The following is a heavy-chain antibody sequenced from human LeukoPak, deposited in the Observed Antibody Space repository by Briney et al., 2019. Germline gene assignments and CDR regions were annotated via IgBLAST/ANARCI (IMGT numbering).Heavy chain of an antibody. CDR1: GFTFSSYW. CDR3: AREVYSSGWLIGRNWFDP. V-gene: IGHV3-74*01. Sequence: GGSLRLSCAASGFTFSSYWMHWVRQAPGKGLVWVSRINSDGSSTSYADSVKGRFTISRDNAKNTLYLQMNSLRAEDTAVYYCAREVYSSGWLIGRNWFDPWGQGTLVTVPS. D-gene: IGHD6-19*01. CDR2: INSDGSST. J-gene: IGHJ5*02.